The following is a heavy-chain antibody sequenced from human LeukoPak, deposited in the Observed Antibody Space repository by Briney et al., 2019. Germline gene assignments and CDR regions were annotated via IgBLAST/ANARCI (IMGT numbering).Heavy chain of an antibody. CDR3: ARLGIAAWIPHYFDY. V-gene: IGHV1-18*01. J-gene: IGHJ4*02. D-gene: IGHD6-13*01. CDR1: GYTFTSYG. Sequence: ASVKVSCKASGYTFTSYGISWVRQAPGQGLEWMGWISAYNGNTNYAQKLQGRVTMTTDTSTSTAYVELRSLRSDDTAVYYCARLGIAAWIPHYFDYWGQGTLVTVSS. CDR2: ISAYNGNT.